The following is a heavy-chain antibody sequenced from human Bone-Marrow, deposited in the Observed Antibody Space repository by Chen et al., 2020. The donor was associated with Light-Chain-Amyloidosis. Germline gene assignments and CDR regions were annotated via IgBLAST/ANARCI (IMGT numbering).Heavy chain of an antibody. Sequence: QVQLVQSGAEVKKPGASVKVSCKASGYTFTSYYMHWVRQAPGQGLEWVGIINPVGGSTSYAQNFQGRVTMTRDTSTSTVYMELSSLRSEDSAVYYCARENCSGGSCYSRWFDPWGQGTLVTVSS. CDR3: ARENCSGGSCYSRWFDP. CDR2: INPVGGST. CDR1: GYTFTSYY. J-gene: IGHJ5*02. D-gene: IGHD2-15*01. V-gene: IGHV1-46*01.